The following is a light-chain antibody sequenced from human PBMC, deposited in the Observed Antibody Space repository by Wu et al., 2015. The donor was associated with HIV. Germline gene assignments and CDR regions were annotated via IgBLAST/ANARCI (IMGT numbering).Light chain of an antibody. V-gene: IGKV3-11*01. CDR1: QNVGKS. Sequence: IVLTQSPVTLSLSPGDRATLFCRASQNVGKSLAWYQHKPGRFPRILVYDATTRATGVSAKFAGTGSGTDFSLIINGLETEDSAKFYYCTNNMATGLRSQFGGGTKV. CDR3: TNNMATGLRSQ. CDR2: DAT. J-gene: IGKJ4*02.